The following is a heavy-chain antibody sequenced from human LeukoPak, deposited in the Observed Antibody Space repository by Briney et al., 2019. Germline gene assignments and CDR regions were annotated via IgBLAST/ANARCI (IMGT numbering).Heavy chain of an antibody. J-gene: IGHJ4*02. V-gene: IGHV3-30*18. D-gene: IGHD6-13*01. CDR3: AKFIAAAGTVDFDY. CDR1: GFTFSSYG. CDR2: ISYEGSNK. Sequence: GRSLRLSCAASGFTFSSYGMHWVRQAPGKGLEWVAVISYEGSNKYYADSVKGRFTISRDNSKNTLYLQMNSLRAEDTAVYYCAKFIAAAGTVDFDYWGQGTLVTVFS.